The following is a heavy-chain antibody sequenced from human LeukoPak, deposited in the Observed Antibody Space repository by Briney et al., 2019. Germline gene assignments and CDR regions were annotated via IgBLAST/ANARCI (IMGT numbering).Heavy chain of an antibody. V-gene: IGHV1-46*01. Sequence: ASVKVSCKASGYTFTSYYMHWERQAPGQGLEWMGIINPRGGSTSYAQKFQGRVTMTRDTSTSTVYMELSSLRSEDTAVYYCARDGDETALGYWGQGTLVTVSS. J-gene: IGHJ4*02. D-gene: IGHD7-27*01. CDR2: INPRGGST. CDR3: ARDGDETALGY. CDR1: GYTFTSYY.